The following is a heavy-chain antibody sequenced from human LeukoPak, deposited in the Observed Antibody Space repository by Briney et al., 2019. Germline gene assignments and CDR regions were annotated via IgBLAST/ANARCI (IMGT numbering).Heavy chain of an antibody. J-gene: IGHJ3*02. CDR2: FDPEDDET. V-gene: IGHV1-24*01. Sequence: ASVKVSCKVSGYNLANLPMHWVRQASGKGLEWMGGFDPEDDETIYAQKFQGRVTMTEDTSADTAYMELRSLRSDDTAVYYCARDTRISVTMIVVVISDAFDIWGQGTMVTVSS. D-gene: IGHD3-22*01. CDR1: GYNLANLP. CDR3: ARDTRISVTMIVVVISDAFDI.